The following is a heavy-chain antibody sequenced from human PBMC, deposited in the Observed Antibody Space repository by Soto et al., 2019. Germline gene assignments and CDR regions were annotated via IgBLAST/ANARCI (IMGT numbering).Heavy chain of an antibody. Sequence: SVKVSCKASGGTFSSYAISWVRHAPGQGLEWMGGIIPIFGTANYAQKFQGRVTITADESTSTAYMELSSLRSEDTAVYYCGQNRFAGYYYGMDVWGQGTTVTVSS. CDR1: GGTFSSYA. J-gene: IGHJ6*02. D-gene: IGHD3-16*01. V-gene: IGHV1-69*13. CDR2: IIPIFGTA. CDR3: GQNRFAGYYYGMDV.